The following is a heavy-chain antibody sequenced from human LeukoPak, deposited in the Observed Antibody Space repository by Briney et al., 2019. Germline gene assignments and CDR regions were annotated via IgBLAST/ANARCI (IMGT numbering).Heavy chain of an antibody. CDR2: ISSSSSTI. D-gene: IGHD3-22*01. J-gene: IGHJ4*02. CDR3: ARDKGDYHTSGSLFVF. CDR1: GFTFSSHS. V-gene: IGHV3-48*04. Sequence: GGSLRLSCAASGFTFSSHSMNWVRQAPGKGLEWVSYISSSSSTIYYADSVKGRFTISRDNAKNSLYLQMNSLRAEDTAVYYCARDKGDYHTSGSLFVFGGQGTLVTVSS.